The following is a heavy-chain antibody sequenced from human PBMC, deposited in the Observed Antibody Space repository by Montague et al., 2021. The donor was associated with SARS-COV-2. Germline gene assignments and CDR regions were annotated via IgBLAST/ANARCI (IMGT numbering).Heavy chain of an antibody. Sequence: SETLSLTCAVYSGAFSGYYGTWIRQPPEKGLEWIGEINQSGRTNNNPSLKSRVIISVDTAKNQFSLKLSSVTAADTAVYYCARRGSSVWGVTVSAELDYWGQGILVIVSS. CDR1: SGAFSGYY. CDR3: ARRGSSVWGVTVSAELDY. CDR2: INQSGRT. D-gene: IGHD3-10*01. V-gene: IGHV4-34*01. J-gene: IGHJ4*02.